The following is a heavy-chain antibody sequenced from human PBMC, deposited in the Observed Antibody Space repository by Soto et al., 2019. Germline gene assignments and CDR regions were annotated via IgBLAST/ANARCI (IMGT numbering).Heavy chain of an antibody. CDR2: IIPILGIA. D-gene: IGHD6-13*01. Sequence: QVQLVQSGAEVKKPGSSVKVSCKASGGTFSSYTISWVRQAPGQGLEWMGRIIPILGIANYAQKFQGRVTITADKAKSTAYMELRSMRSEDTAVYYCASERGDSSSWYSYWGQGTLVTVSS. CDR1: GGTFSSYT. J-gene: IGHJ4*02. V-gene: IGHV1-69*02. CDR3: ASERGDSSSWYSY.